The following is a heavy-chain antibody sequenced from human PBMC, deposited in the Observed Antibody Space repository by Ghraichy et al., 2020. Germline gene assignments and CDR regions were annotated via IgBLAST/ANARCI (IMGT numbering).Heavy chain of an antibody. CDR3: ARVGYSSGWNDAFDI. D-gene: IGHD6-19*01. Sequence: RLSCAASGFTFDDFGMSWVRQAPGKGLEWVSGINWNGGSTGYADSVKGRFTISRDNAKNSLYLQVNSLRAEDTAFYYCARVGYSSGWNDAFDIWGQGTMVTVSS. CDR2: INWNGGST. CDR1: GFTFDDFG. J-gene: IGHJ3*02. V-gene: IGHV3-20*04.